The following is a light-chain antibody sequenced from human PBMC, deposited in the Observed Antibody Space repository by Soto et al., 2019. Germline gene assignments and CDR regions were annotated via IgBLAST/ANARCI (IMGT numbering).Light chain of an antibody. Sequence: QSALTQPASVSGSPGQSITISCTGTSSDVGGYNHVSWYQQHPGKVPKLMIYDVSNRPSGVSARFSGSKSGNTASLTISGLQAEDEADYYCSSYTSSSTVVFGGGTKLTVL. CDR1: SSDVGGYNH. J-gene: IGLJ2*01. CDR3: SSYTSSSTVV. V-gene: IGLV2-14*03. CDR2: DVS.